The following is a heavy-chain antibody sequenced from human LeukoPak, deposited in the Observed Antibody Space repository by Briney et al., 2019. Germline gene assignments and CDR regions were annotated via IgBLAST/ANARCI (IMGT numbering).Heavy chain of an antibody. CDR3: ARAIRYYYDSSGSYYFDY. V-gene: IGHV4-59*01. D-gene: IGHD3-22*01. Sequence: PSETLSLTCTVSGGSFSSSYWSWIRQPPGKGLEWIGNIYHSGSTNYNPSLKSRVTISVDTSKKQFSLKLSSVSAADTAVYYCARAIRYYYDSSGSYYFDYWGQGTLVTVSS. CDR2: IYHSGST. J-gene: IGHJ4*02. CDR1: GGSFSSSY.